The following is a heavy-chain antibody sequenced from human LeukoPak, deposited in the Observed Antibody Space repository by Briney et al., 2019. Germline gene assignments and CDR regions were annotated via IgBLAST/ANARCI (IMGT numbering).Heavy chain of an antibody. D-gene: IGHD6-13*01. CDR3: ARGWEPYSSSFDY. J-gene: IGHJ4*02. V-gene: IGHV6-1*01. CDR1: GDSVSSNSAA. CDR2: TYFRSKWYN. Sequence: SQTLSLTCALSGDSVSSNSAAWNWIRQSPSRGLEWLGRTYFRSKWYNEYAISVKSRITINPDTSKNQFSLQLNSVTPEDTAVYYCARGWEPYSSSFDYWGQGTLVTVSS.